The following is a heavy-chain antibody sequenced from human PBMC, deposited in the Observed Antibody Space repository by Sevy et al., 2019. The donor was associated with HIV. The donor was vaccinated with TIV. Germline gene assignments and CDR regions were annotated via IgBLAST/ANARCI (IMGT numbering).Heavy chain of an antibody. V-gene: IGHV3-15*01. J-gene: IGHJ6*03. Sequence: GGSLRLSCAASGFTFSNAWMSWVRQAPGKGLEWVGRIKSKTNGGTTDYAAPVKSRFTISRDDSKTTLYLQMTSLKTEDTAAYYCTTPPEYCSSTSCPDYYYYYYMDVWGKGTTVTVSS. CDR3: TTPPEYCSSTSCPDYYYYYYMDV. CDR1: GFTFSNAW. CDR2: IKSKTNGGTT. D-gene: IGHD2-2*01.